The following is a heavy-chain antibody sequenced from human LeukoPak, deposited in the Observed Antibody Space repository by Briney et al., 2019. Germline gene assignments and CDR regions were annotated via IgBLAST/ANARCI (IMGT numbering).Heavy chain of an antibody. J-gene: IGHJ3*02. V-gene: IGHV4-4*02. D-gene: IGHD4-17*01. CDR2: IYHSGST. CDR3: ARTDDYGDSRGAFDI. Sequence: SGTLSLTCAVSGFSISSSNWWSWVRQPPGKGLEWIGEIYHSGSTNYNPSLRSRVTISVDKSKNQFSLKLSSVTAADTAVYYCARTDDYGDSRGAFDIWGQGTMVTVSS. CDR1: GFSISSSNW.